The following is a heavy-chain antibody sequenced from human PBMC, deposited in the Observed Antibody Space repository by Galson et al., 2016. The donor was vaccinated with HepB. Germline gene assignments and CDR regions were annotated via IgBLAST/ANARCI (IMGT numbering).Heavy chain of an antibody. CDR3: AHKRGGGGWSPFDY. D-gene: IGHD6-19*01. V-gene: IGHV2-5*02. J-gene: IGHJ4*02. CDR1: GFSLSTSGVV. Sequence: PALVKPTQALTLTCTFSGFSLSTSGVVLGWIRQPPGKALEWLALIYWDDGKRYNPSLKSRLTVTKDTSKNQVVLTMTNMDPLDTGTYYCAHKRGGGGWSPFDYWGQGTLVTVSS. CDR2: IYWDDGK.